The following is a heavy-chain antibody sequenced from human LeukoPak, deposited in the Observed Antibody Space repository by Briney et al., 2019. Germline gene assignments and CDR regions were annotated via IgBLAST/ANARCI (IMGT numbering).Heavy chain of an antibody. Sequence: ASVKVSCKASGYTFTSYDINWGRQAPGQGLEWMGWMNPNSGNTGYAQKPQGRVTMTSDTSISTAYMELSSLACEDTAVYYCARVPSYNGAEGFYFYGLDVWGHGTTVTVSS. J-gene: IGHJ6*02. CDR3: ARVPSYNGAEGFYFYGLDV. CDR2: MNPNSGNT. V-gene: IGHV1-8*01. CDR1: GYTFTSYD. D-gene: IGHD1-14*01.